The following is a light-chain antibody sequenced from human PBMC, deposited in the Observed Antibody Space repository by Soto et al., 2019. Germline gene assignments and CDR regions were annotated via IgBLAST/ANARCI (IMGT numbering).Light chain of an antibody. CDR1: QSVSSSY. Sequence: EIVFTQSPGTLSLSPGERATLSCRASQSVSSSYLAWYQQKPGQAPRLLIYGASSRATGIPDRFSGSGSGTDFTLTISRLEPEDFAVYYCQQYGSSRWTFGQGTKVDI. V-gene: IGKV3-20*01. CDR3: QQYGSSRWT. J-gene: IGKJ1*01. CDR2: GAS.